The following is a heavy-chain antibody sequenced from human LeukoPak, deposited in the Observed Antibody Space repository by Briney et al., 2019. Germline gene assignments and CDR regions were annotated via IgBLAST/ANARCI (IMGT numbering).Heavy chain of an antibody. CDR3: ARETELFPAGAFDI. D-gene: IGHD2-21*01. J-gene: IGHJ3*02. CDR2: IHYSVNT. CDR1: GGSLSSFY. Sequence: SETLSLTCTVSGGSLSSFYSSWIRQPPGKGLEWIGYIHYSVNTNYNPSLKSRVTISLDTYKNQYALRETSVTAAETAAYYCARETELFPAGAFDIWGQGTMVTVSP. V-gene: IGHV4-59*01.